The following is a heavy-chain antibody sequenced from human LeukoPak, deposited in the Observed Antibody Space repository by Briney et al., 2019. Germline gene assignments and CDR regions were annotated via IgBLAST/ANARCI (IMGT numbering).Heavy chain of an antibody. V-gene: IGHV1-2*02. D-gene: IGHD3-16*01. CDR3: ARRVWGGNYDLDY. CDR1: GYTFTGYY. CDR2: INPNSGGT. Sequence: ASVKVSCKASGYTFTGYYMHWVRQAPGQGLEWMGWINPNSGGTNSAQKFQGRVTMTRDTSISTAYMELSRLRSDDTAVYYCARRVWGGNYDLDYWGQGTLVTVSS. J-gene: IGHJ4*02.